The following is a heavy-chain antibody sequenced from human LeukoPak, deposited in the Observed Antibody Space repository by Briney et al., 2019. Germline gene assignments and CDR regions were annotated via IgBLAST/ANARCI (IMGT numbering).Heavy chain of an antibody. CDR1: GGTFSTYA. CDR2: IIPIFGTA. J-gene: IGHJ4*02. Sequence: SVKVSCKASGGTFSTYAISWVRQAPGQGLEWMGGIIPIFGTANYAQKFQGRVTITADESTSTAYMELSSLRSEDAAVYYCARAAYSSSYAAGYWGQGTLVTVSS. CDR3: ARAAYSSSYAAGY. V-gene: IGHV1-69*13. D-gene: IGHD6-6*01.